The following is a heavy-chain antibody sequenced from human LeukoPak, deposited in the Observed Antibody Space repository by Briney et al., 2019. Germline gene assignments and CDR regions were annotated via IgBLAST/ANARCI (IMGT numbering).Heavy chain of an antibody. V-gene: IGHV4-34*01. CDR3: ARRSGRNYYGMDV. Sequence: SETLSLTCAVYGGSFSGYYWSWIRQPPGKGLEWIGEINHSGSTNYNPSLKSRVTISVDTSKNQFSLKLSSVTAADTAVYYCARRSGRNYYGMDVWGQGTTVTVSS. CDR1: GGSFSGYY. J-gene: IGHJ6*02. CDR2: INHSGST. D-gene: IGHD2-15*01.